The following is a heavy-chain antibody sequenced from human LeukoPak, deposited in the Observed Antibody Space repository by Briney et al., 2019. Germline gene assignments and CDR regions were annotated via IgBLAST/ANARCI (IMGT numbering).Heavy chain of an antibody. V-gene: IGHV3-30*18. CDR2: ISYDGSDA. CDR3: AKREASAEADPFQFHP. CDR1: GFTFSSGA. Sequence: PGRSLRLTCAASGFTFSSGAYHWIRQAPGKGLEWVAVISYDGSDANHADSVRGRFIISRDNSQNTLYLQMNSLRPEDTAVYYCAKREASAEADPFQFHPWGGGTVVSVSS. D-gene: IGHD6-19*01. J-gene: IGHJ5*02.